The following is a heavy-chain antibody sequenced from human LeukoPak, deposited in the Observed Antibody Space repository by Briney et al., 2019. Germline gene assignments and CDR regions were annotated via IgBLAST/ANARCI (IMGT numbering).Heavy chain of an antibody. J-gene: IGHJ2*01. CDR2: IYTSGST. Sequence: NPSETLSLTCTVSGGSISSYYWSWIRQPPGKGLEWIGYIYTSGSTNYNPSLKSRVTISVDTSKNQFSLKLSSVTAADTAVYYCARRISGRYAGWYFDLWGRGTLVTVST. CDR1: GGSISSYY. CDR3: ARRISGRYAGWYFDL. V-gene: IGHV4-4*09. D-gene: IGHD6-25*01.